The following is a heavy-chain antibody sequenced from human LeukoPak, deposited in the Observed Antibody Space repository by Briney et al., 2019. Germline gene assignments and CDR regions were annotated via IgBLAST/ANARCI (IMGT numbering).Heavy chain of an antibody. V-gene: IGHV3-48*01. CDR3: AKDETRTTREPGGPFDY. CDR1: VITFSSYG. Sequence: GGSLRLSCAASVITFSSYGMNWVRQAPGKGLEWVSYISSSSSTIYYADAVKGRFTISRDNSKNTVNLQMNSLRSEDTAMYFCAKDETRTTREPGGPFDYWGQGILVTVSS. J-gene: IGHJ4*02. D-gene: IGHD1-26*01. CDR2: ISSSSSTI.